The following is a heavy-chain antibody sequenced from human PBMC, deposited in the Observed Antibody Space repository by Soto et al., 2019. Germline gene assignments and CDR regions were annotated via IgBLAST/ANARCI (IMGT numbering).Heavy chain of an antibody. CDR2: ISSSSSTI. Sequence: GSLRLSCAASGFTFSSYSMNWVRQAPGKGLEWVSYISSSSSTIYYADSVKGRFTISRDNAKNSLYLQMNSLRDEDTAVYYCARGRAYYDILTGPRHWFDPWGQGTLVTVSS. J-gene: IGHJ5*02. V-gene: IGHV3-48*02. D-gene: IGHD3-9*01. CDR3: ARGRAYYDILTGPRHWFDP. CDR1: GFTFSSYS.